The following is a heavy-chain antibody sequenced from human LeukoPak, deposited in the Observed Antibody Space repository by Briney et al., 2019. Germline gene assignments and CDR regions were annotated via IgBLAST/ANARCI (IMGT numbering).Heavy chain of an antibody. V-gene: IGHV1-46*01. Sequence: GASVKVSCKASGYTFTSYYMHWVRQAPGQGLEWMGIINPSGGSTSYAQKFQGRVTMTRDTSTSTVYMELSSLRSEDTAVYYCARVRGDYRIGYYFDYWGQGTLVTVSS. D-gene: IGHD4-17*01. CDR2: INPSGGST. CDR1: GYTFTSYY. CDR3: ARVRGDYRIGYYFDY. J-gene: IGHJ4*02.